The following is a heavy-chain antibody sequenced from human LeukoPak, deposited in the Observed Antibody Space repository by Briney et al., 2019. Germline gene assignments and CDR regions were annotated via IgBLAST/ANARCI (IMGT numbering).Heavy chain of an antibody. CDR3: ARHRYSGSDTQGFDY. D-gene: IGHD5-12*01. CDR2: VYPSNSET. CDR1: GYRLTDYW. Sequence: GESLKISCKGSGYRLTDYWIAWVRQMPGKGLEWMGIVYPSNSETRYSPSFQGQVTISADKSISTGYLQWSSLKDSDTAMYFCARHRYSGSDTQGFDYWGQGTLVTVSS. J-gene: IGHJ4*02. V-gene: IGHV5-51*01.